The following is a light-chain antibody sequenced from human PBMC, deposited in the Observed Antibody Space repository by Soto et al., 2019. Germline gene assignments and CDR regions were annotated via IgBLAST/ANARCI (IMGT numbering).Light chain of an antibody. CDR1: QSISSY. CDR3: QHYNSYSEA. J-gene: IGKJ1*01. CDR2: KAS. V-gene: IGKV1-5*03. Sequence: MTQSPLSLSVTPGEPASISCRSSQSISSYLNWYQQKPGKAPKLLIYKASTLKSGVPSRFSGSGSGTEFTLTISSLQPDDFATYYCQHYNSYSEAFGQGTKVDIK.